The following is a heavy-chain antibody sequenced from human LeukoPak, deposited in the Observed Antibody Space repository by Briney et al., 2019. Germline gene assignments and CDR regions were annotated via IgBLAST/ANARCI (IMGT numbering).Heavy chain of an antibody. CDR3: AKDIVATIWETYFDY. CDR2: ISGSGDST. V-gene: IGHV3-23*01. CDR1: GFTFSSYA. D-gene: IGHD5-12*01. J-gene: IGHJ4*02. Sequence: PGGSLRLSCAASGFTFSSYAVSWVRQAPGKGLEWVSTISGSGDSTYYAASAKGRFTISRDNSKNTLYLQMNSLRAEDAAVYYCAKDIVATIWETYFDYWGQGTLVTVSS.